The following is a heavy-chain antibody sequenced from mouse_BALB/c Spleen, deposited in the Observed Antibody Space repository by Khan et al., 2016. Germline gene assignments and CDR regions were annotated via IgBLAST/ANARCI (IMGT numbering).Heavy chain of an antibody. CDR1: GYTLTSYW. Sequence: VELVESGAELAKPGASVKMSCKASGYTLTSYWMHWIKQRPGQGLEWIGYINPSTGYTDHNQKFKDKDTLTADKSSSTAYMQLSSLTSEDATVYYCARSGSSIRYALDYWGQGTSGTVSS. J-gene: IGHJ4*01. D-gene: IGHD1-1*01. CDR3: ARSGSSIRYALDY. V-gene: IGHV1-7*01. CDR2: INPSTGYT.